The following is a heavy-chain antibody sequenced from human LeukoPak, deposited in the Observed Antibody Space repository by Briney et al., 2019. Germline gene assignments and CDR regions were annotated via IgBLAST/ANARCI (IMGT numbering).Heavy chain of an antibody. V-gene: IGHV3-30*04. CDR3: ARERSKDYYYYGMDV. Sequence: GGSLRLSCAASGFTFSSYAIHWVRQAPGKGLEWVAVISYDGSNKYYADSVKGRFTISRDNSKNTLYLQMNSLRAEDTAVYYCARERSKDYYYYGMDVWGQGTTVTVSS. J-gene: IGHJ6*02. CDR2: ISYDGSNK. CDR1: GFTFSSYA.